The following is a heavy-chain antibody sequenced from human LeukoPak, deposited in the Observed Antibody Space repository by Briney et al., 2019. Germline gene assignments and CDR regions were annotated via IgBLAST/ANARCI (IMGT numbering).Heavy chain of an antibody. Sequence: ASVKVSCKPSGYTFTSYSISWVRQAPGQGLEWMGWISAYNGNTDSAQKLQGRFTMTTDTSTSTAYMELRSLRSDDTAVYYCARGQYFDFWGQGTLVTVSS. CDR1: GYTFTSYS. J-gene: IGHJ4*02. CDR2: ISAYNGNT. CDR3: ARGQYFDF. V-gene: IGHV1-18*01.